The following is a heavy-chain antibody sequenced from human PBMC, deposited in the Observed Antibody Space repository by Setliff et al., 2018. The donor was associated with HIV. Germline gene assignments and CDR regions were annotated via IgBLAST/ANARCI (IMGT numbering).Heavy chain of an antibody. CDR3: AKRRQLAEDYY. D-gene: IGHD6-6*01. V-gene: IGHV3-23*01. CDR2: ISGSGGST. CDR1: GFTFSSYA. J-gene: IGHJ4*02. Sequence: GGSLRLSCAASGFTFSSYAMSWVRQAPGKGLEWVSAISGSGGSTYYADSVKGRFTISRDNSKNTLYLQMNGLRAEDTAVYYCAKRRQLAEDYYWGQGTLVTVSS.